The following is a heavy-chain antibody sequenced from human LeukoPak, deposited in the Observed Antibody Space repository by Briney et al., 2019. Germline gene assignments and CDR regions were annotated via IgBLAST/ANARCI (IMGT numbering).Heavy chain of an antibody. J-gene: IGHJ4*02. D-gene: IGHD3-10*01. CDR1: GFTFSSYP. V-gene: IGHV3-30*04. CDR2: IGYDGVNK. CDR3: ARDFLRGAPDYLDL. Sequence: GGSLRLSCTASGFTFSSYPFHWVRQAPGRGLQWVAVIGYDGVNKFYTDSVKGRFTISRDDSKSTLYLQMDSLRADDTAVYYCARDFLRGAPDYLDLWGQGTLVTVSS.